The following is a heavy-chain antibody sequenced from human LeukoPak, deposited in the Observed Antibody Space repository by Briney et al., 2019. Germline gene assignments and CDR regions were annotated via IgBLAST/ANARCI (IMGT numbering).Heavy chain of an antibody. CDR3: AKPLWFGETDYNYYYYGMDV. CDR2: ISGSGGST. D-gene: IGHD3-10*01. J-gene: IGHJ6*02. CDR1: GFTFSSYA. V-gene: IGHV3-23*01. Sequence: PGGPLRLSCAASGFTFSSYAMSWVRQAPGKGLEWVSVISGSGGSTYYADSVKGRFTISRDNSKNTLYLQMNSLRAEDTAVYYCAKPLWFGETDYNYYYYGMDVWGQGTTVTVSS.